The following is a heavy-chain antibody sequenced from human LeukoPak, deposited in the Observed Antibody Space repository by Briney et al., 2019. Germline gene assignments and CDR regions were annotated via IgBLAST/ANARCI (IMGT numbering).Heavy chain of an antibody. D-gene: IGHD2-2*01. CDR1: GFTFSSYA. J-gene: IGHJ4*02. CDR3: ARKYQLLYYFDY. V-gene: IGHV3-30-3*01. CDR2: IPYDGSNK. Sequence: GRSLRLSCAASGFTFSSYAMHWVRQAPGKGLEWVAVIPYDGSNKYYADSVKGRFTISRDNSKNTLYLQMNSLRAEDTAVYYCARKYQLLYYFDYWGQGTLVTVSS.